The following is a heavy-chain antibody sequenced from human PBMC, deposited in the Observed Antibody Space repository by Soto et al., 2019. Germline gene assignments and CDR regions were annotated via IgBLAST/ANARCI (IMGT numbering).Heavy chain of an antibody. Sequence: SETLSLSCTVSGGSISSYYWSWIRQPPGKGLEWIGYIYYSGSTNYNPSLKSRVTISVDTSKNQFSLKLSSVTAADTAVYYCARLRGRTFDYWGQGTLVTVSS. V-gene: IGHV4-59*08. CDR3: ARLRGRTFDY. J-gene: IGHJ4*02. D-gene: IGHD2-15*01. CDR1: GGSISSYY. CDR2: IYYSGST.